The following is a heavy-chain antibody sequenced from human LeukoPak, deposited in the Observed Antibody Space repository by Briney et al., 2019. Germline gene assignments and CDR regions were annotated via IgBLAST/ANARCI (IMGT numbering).Heavy chain of an antibody. J-gene: IGHJ4*02. V-gene: IGHV3-23*01. CDR3: AKSYYDRSGYYSPFDY. CDR1: GFTFTNYA. CDR2: ISGIGDIT. D-gene: IGHD3-22*01. Sequence: PGGSLRLSCTASGFTFTNYAMSWVRQAPGKGLEWVSAISGIGDITYYADSVKGRFTISRDNSKNTLYLQMNSLRAEDTAVYYCAKSYYDRSGYYSPFDYWGQGTQVTVSS.